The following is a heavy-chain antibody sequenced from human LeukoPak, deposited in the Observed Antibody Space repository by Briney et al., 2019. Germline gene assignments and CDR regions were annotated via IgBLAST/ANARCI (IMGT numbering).Heavy chain of an antibody. D-gene: IGHD5-24*01. Sequence: GGSLRLSCAASGFTFSSYGMSWVRQAPGKGLEWVSALSDSGGSTFYADSVKGRFTISRDNAKNSLYLQMNSLRAEDTAVYYCARAGDGYSDAFDIWGQGTMVTVSS. CDR3: ARAGDGYSDAFDI. CDR2: LSDSGGST. CDR1: GFTFSSYG. V-gene: IGHV3-23*01. J-gene: IGHJ3*02.